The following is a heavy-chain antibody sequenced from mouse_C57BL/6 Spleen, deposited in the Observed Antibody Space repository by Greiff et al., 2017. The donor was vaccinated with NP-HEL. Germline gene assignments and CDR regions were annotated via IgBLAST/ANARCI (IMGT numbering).Heavy chain of an antibody. J-gene: IGHJ2*01. V-gene: IGHV5-16*01. CDR1: GFTFSDYY. D-gene: IGHD1-1*01. CDR2: INYDGSST. CDR3: ARDGDYGSSYFDY. Sequence: DVHLVESEGGLVQPGSSMKLSCTASGFTFSDYYMAWVRQVPEKGLEWVANINYDGSSTYYLDSLKSRFIISRDNAKNILYLQMSSLKSEDTATYYCARDGDYGSSYFDYWGQGTTLTVSS.